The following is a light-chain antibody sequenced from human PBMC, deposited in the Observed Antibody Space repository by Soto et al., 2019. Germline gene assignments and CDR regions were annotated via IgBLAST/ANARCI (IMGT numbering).Light chain of an antibody. V-gene: IGLV2-8*01. CDR3: SSFTGASTI. CDR2: EVT. CDR1: SSDVGGYNY. Sequence: QSALTQPPSASGSPGQSVTISCTGTSSDVGGYNYVSWYQQHPGKAPILVIYEVTKRPSGVPDRFSGSKSGNTACLTVSGLQAEDEADYYCSSFTGASTIFGTGSKVTVL. J-gene: IGLJ1*01.